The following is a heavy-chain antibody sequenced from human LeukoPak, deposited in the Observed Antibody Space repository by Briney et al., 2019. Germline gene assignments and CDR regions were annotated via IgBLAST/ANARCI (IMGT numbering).Heavy chain of an antibody. Sequence: GGSLRLSCAASGFTFSSYGMHWVRQAPGKGLEWVAVIWYDGSNKYYADSVKGRFTISRDNSKNTLYLQMNSLRAEDTAVYYCATVPSYDSSGIDYWGQGTLVTVSS. CDR3: ATVPSYDSSGIDY. V-gene: IGHV3-33*01. CDR2: IWYDGSNK. J-gene: IGHJ4*02. CDR1: GFTFSSYG. D-gene: IGHD3-22*01.